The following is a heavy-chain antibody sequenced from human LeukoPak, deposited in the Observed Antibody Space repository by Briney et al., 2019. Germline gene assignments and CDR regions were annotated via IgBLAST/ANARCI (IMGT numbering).Heavy chain of an antibody. D-gene: IGHD2-2*01. CDR3: AKSDVVVPAARRVWGAFDI. V-gene: IGHV3-23*01. CDR1: GFTFSSYA. Sequence: PGGSLKLSCAASGFTFSSYAMSWVRQAPGKGLEWVSAISASGGSTYYADSVKGRFTISRDNSKNTLYLQMNRLRAEDTAVYYCAKSDVVVPAARRVWGAFDIWGQGTMVTVSS. CDR2: ISASGGST. J-gene: IGHJ3*02.